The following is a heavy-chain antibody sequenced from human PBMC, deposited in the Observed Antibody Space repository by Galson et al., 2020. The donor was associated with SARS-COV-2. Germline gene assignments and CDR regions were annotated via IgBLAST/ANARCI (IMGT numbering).Heavy chain of an antibody. CDR2: ISDSGTNI. J-gene: IGHJ3*01. CDR3: ASPYLAAASFFGAFDL. CDR1: GLTFINYE. D-gene: IGHD6-13*01. Sequence: GGSLRLSCAASGLTFINYEMNWVRQAPGKGLEWISYISDSGTNIYYADSVKGRFTISRDNANNSVYLQMTSLRAEDTAVYYCASPYLAAASFFGAFDLWGRGTLVTVSS. V-gene: IGHV3-48*03.